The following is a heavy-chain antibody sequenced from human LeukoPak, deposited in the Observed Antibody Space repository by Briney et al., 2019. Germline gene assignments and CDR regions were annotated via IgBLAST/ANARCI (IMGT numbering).Heavy chain of an antibody. CDR3: ARVMWLTNYGMDV. CDR2: IKQDGSEK. CDR1: GFTFSSYW. J-gene: IGHJ6*02. Sequence: GGSLRLSCAASGFTFSSYWMSWVRQAPGKGLEWVANIKQDGSEKYYVDSEKGRFTISRDNAKNSLYLQMNSLRAEDTAVYYCARVMWLTNYGMDVWGQGTTVTVSS. D-gene: IGHD5-12*01. V-gene: IGHV3-7*01.